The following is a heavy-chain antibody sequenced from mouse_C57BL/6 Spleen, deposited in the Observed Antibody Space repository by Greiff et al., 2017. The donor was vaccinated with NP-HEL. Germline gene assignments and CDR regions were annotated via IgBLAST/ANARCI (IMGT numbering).Heavy chain of an antibody. V-gene: IGHV14-4*01. CDR2: IDPENGDT. D-gene: IGHD2-5*01. J-gene: IGHJ1*03. CDR1: GFNIKDDY. Sequence: EVQVVESGAELVRPGASVKLSCTASGFNIKDDYMHWVKQRPEQGLEWIGWIDPENGDTEYASKFQGKATITADTSSNTAYLQLSSLTSEDTAVYYCTTIVTRYFDVWGTGTTVTVSS. CDR3: TTIVTRYFDV.